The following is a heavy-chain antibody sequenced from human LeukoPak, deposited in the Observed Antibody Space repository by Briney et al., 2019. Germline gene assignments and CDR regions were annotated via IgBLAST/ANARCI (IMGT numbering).Heavy chain of an antibody. CDR3: AKGPAMVRGTFDP. D-gene: IGHD3-10*01. J-gene: IGHJ5*02. V-gene: IGHV3-23*01. CDR1: GFTFSSYA. CDR2: ISGSGGNT. Sequence: GGSLRLSCATSGFTFSSYAMSWVRQAPGKGLEWVPSISGSGGNTYYADSVKGRFTISRDYSKNTLYLQMSSLRTEETAVYYCAKGPAMVRGTFDPWGQGTLVTVSS.